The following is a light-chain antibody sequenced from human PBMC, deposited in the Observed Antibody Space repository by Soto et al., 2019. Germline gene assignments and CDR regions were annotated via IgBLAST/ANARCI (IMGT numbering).Light chain of an antibody. CDR1: QSISSY. V-gene: IGKV1-39*01. CDR3: QPSYSLLT. CDR2: AAS. J-gene: IGKJ4*01. Sequence: DIQMTQSPSSLSASVGDRVTITCRASQSISSYLNWYQQKPGKAPKLLIYAASSLQSGVPSRFSCSGSWTDFTLTIRSLQPEDFATYYCQPSYSLLTFRGGTKVEIK.